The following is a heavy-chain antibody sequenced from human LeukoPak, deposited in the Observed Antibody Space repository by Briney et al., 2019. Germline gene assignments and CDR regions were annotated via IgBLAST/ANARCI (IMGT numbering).Heavy chain of an antibody. D-gene: IGHD1-14*01. CDR2: INPDGSVT. CDR3: VRGLLGTGDY. V-gene: IGHV3-74*01. J-gene: IGHJ4*02. CDR1: GFTFNTNW. Sequence: GGSLRLSCAASGFTFNTNWMHWVRHAPGKGLVWVSRINPDGSVTTYADSVKGRFTISRDNAKNTLFLQMNSLRAEDTAVYYCVRGLLGTGDYWGQGTLVTVSS.